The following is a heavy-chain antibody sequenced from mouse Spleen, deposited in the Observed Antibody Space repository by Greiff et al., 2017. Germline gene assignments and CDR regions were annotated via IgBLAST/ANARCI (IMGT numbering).Heavy chain of an antibody. CDR3: TRSGYRYGGAWFAY. Sequence: VQLQQSGTVLARPGASVKMSCKASGYTFTSYWMHWVKQRPGQGLEWIGAIYPGNSDTSYNQKFKGKAKLTAVTSTSTAYMELSSLTNEDSAVYYCTRSGYRYGGAWFAYWGQGTLVTVSA. CDR2: IYPGNSDT. J-gene: IGHJ3*01. CDR1: GYTFTSYW. D-gene: IGHD2-14*01. V-gene: IGHV1-5*01.